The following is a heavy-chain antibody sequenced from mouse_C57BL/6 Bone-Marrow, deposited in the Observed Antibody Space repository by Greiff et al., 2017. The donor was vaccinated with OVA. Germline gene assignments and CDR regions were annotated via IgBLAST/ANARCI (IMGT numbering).Heavy chain of an antibody. Sequence: VQLQESGPGLVQPSQSLSITCTVSGFSLTSYGVHWVRQSPGKGLEWLGVIWSGGSTDYNAAFISRLSISKDNSKSQVFFKMNSLQADDTAIYDCARGRRGHYWYFDVWGTGTTVTVSS. V-gene: IGHV2-2*01. J-gene: IGHJ1*03. CDR3: ARGRRGHYWYFDV. CDR2: IWSGGST. CDR1: GFSLTSYG.